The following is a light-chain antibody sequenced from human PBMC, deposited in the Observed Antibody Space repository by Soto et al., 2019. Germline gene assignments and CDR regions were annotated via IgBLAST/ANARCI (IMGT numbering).Light chain of an antibody. CDR3: HSYINNNTFV. Sequence: QSALTQPASVSGSPGQSITISCTGTSSDVGGYNYVSWFQQHPGKAPKLMIYEVSNRPSGVSNRFSGSRSGNTASLTISGLQSEDEAEYYCHSYINNNTFVFGTGTKLTAL. J-gene: IGLJ1*01. CDR1: SSDVGGYNY. CDR2: EVS. V-gene: IGLV2-14*01.